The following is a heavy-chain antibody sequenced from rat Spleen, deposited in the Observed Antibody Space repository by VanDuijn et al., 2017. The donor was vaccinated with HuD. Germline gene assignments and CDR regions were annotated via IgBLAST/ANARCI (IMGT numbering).Heavy chain of an antibody. Sequence: EVQLVESGGGLVQPGRSLKLSCAASGFTFSNYGMAWVRQAPEKGLEWVATIIYDGSNTYYRDSVKGRFTISRDNAKNTLYLQMDSLRSEDTATYYCARTGGPYYWYFDLWGPGTMVTVSS. CDR3: ARTGGPYYWYFDL. V-gene: IGHV5-29*01. J-gene: IGHJ1*01. CDR2: IIYDGSNT. CDR1: GFTFSNYG. D-gene: IGHD1-11*01.